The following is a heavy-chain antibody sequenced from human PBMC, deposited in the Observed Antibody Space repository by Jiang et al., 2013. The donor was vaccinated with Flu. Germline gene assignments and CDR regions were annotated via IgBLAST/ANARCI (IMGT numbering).Heavy chain of an antibody. CDR3: ARDQNAGYSYRTDAFDI. J-gene: IGHJ3*02. Sequence: QTLSLTCAISGDSVSSNSAAWNWIRQSPSRGLEWLGRTYYRSKWYNDYAVSVKSRITINPDTSKNQFSLQLNSVTPEDTAVYYCARDQNAGYSYRTDAFDIWGQGTMVTVSS. CDR1: GDSVSSNSAA. D-gene: IGHD5-18*01. CDR2: TYYRSKWYN. V-gene: IGHV6-1*01.